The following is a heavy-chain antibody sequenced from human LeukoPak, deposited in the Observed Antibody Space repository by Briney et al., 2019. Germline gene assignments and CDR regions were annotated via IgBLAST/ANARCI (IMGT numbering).Heavy chain of an antibody. CDR1: GGSISSGGYY. J-gene: IGHJ3*02. CDR2: IYHSGST. CDR3: ARARRSSSWTHDAFDI. D-gene: IGHD6-13*01. V-gene: IGHV4-30-2*01. Sequence: SETLSLTCTVSGGSISSGGYYWSWIRQPPGKGLEWIGYIYHSGSTYYNPSLKSRVTISVDRSKNQFSLKLSSVTAADTAVYYCARARRSSSWTHDAFDIWGQGTMVTVSS.